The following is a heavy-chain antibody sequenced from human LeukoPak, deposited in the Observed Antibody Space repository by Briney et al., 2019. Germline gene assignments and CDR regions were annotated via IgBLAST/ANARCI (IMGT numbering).Heavy chain of an antibody. CDR2: IWYDGNNK. D-gene: IGHD6-19*01. V-gene: IGHV3-33*01. CDR3: AREEGTAVAGHENYFDS. Sequence: GRSLRLSCAASGFTFSSYGMHWVRQAPGKGLEWVAIIWYDGNNKYSTDSVKGRFTISRDNSKNTLYLQMNSLRAEDTAVYYCAREEGTAVAGHENYFDSWGQGTLVTVAS. J-gene: IGHJ4*02. CDR1: GFTFSSYG.